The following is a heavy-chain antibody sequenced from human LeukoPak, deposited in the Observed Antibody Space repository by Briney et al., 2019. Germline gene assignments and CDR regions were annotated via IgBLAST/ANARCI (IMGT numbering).Heavy chain of an antibody. V-gene: IGHV3-23*01. Sequence: GGSLRLSCAASGFTFSIYGMGWVRQAPGKGLEWVSSISDNGGNTYYADSAKGRFTISRDNSKNRLFLQMNSLRVEDSGVYHCAKRVPLTALDSWGQGTLVTVSS. D-gene: IGHD3-3*01. CDR1: GFTFSIYG. CDR2: ISDNGGNT. J-gene: IGHJ5*01. CDR3: AKRVPLTALDS.